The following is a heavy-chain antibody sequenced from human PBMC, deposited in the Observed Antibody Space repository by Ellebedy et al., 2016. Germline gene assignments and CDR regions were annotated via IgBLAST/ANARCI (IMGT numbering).Heavy chain of an antibody. J-gene: IGHJ4*02. Sequence: GESLKISXVASGFSFRNFFMSWVCQAPGGGLEWISTISGDGDTTFSADSVKGRFTISRDNSRNTVYLQMDSLRAADTAVYYCYYGHYSGYWGQGTLVTVSS. V-gene: IGHV3-23*01. CDR2: ISGDGDTT. CDR3: YYGHYSGY. D-gene: IGHD4-17*01. CDR1: GFSFRNFF.